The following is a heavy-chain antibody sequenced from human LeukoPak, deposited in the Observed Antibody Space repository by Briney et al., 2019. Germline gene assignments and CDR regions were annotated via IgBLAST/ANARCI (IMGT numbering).Heavy chain of an antibody. D-gene: IGHD6-19*01. J-gene: IGHJ4*02. CDR2: IYGGGST. V-gene: IGHV3-53*01. CDR3: ASWPGGWYGEDS. CDR1: GFTFSSNY. Sequence: GGSLRLSCEASGFTFSSNYMSWVRQAPGKGLEWVSVIYGGGSTYYADSVKGRFTISRDTSKNTLYLQMNSLRAEDTAVYYCASWPGGWYGEDSWGQGTLVTVSS.